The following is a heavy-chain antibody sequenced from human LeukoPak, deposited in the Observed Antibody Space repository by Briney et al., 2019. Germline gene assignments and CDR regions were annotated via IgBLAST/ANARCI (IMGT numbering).Heavy chain of an antibody. V-gene: IGHV3-30-3*01. CDR1: GFTFSSYA. J-gene: IGHJ4*02. CDR2: ISYDASNK. Sequence: GGSLRLSCAASGFTFSSYAMHWVRQAPGQGLEWVAVISYDASNKYYADSVKGRFTISRDNSKNTLYLQMNSLRAEDTAVYYCARFHEDYYDSSGYYYFDYWGQGTLVTVSS. CDR3: ARFHEDYYDSSGYYYFDY. D-gene: IGHD3-22*01.